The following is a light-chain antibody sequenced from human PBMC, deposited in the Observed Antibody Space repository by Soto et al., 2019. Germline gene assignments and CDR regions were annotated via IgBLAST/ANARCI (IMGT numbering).Light chain of an antibody. CDR3: QQSYSSPGT. J-gene: IGKJ1*01. V-gene: IGKV1-39*01. Sequence: DIQMTQSPSSLSASVGERVTITCRASQSIDKYLNWYQHKPGKAPYLLIYAASHLRSGVPTRFSGSGTGRSFTLTISSLQYEDLATYYWQQSYSSPGTFGRGTKVELK. CDR1: QSIDKY. CDR2: AAS.